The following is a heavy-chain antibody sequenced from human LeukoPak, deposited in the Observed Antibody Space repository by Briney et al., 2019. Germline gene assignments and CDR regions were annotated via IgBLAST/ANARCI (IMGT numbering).Heavy chain of an antibody. J-gene: IGHJ4*02. Sequence: GASVKVSCKASGGTFSSYAISWVRQAPGQGLEWMGWINPNSGGTNYAQKFQGRVTMTRDTSISTAYMELSRLRSDDTAVYYCARVCRDLRFDYWGQGTLVTVSS. CDR2: INPNSGGT. V-gene: IGHV1-2*02. CDR1: GGTFSSYA. CDR3: ARVCRDLRFDY. D-gene: IGHD3-16*01.